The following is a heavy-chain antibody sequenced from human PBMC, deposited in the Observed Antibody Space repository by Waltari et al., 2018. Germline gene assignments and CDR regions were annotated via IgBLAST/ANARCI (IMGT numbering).Heavy chain of an antibody. Sequence: QVQLHESGPGLVKPSETLSLACTVPGASMSSDYWSWLRQPPGKGLGWIGIIDDSGSTNSNPSLKSRVTISVDMSKNQFSLNLSSVTAADTAVYYCAREKKDLFGVAQAFDIWGQGTMVSVSS. J-gene: IGHJ3*02. V-gene: IGHV4-59*01. D-gene: IGHD3-3*01. CDR3: AREKKDLFGVAQAFDI. CDR2: IDDSGST. CDR1: GASMSSDY.